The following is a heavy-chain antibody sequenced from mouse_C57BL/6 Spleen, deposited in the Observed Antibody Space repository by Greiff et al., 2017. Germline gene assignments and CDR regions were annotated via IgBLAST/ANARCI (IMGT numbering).Heavy chain of an antibody. J-gene: IGHJ4*01. CDR2: INPSSGYT. D-gene: IGHD1-1*01. V-gene: IGHV1-7*01. CDR3: ASHYYGSDYAMDY. Sequence: VQLQQSGAELAKPGASVKLSCKASGYTFTSYWMHWVKQRPGQGLEWIGYINPSSGYTKYNQKFKDKATLTADKSSSTAYMQLSSLTYEDSAVYYCASHYYGSDYAMDYWGQGTSVTVSS. CDR1: GYTFTSYW.